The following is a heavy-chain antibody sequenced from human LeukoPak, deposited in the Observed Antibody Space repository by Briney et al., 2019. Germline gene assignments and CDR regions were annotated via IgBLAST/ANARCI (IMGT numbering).Heavy chain of an antibody. D-gene: IGHD3-10*01. J-gene: IGHJ5*02. Sequence: PSQTLSLTCTVSGGSISSGSYYWSWLRQPAGQGLEWIGRIYTSGSTNYNPSLKRRVTISVDTSKNQFSLKLSSVTAADAAVYYCARVVWFGEFQRGALRNNWFDPWGQGTLVTVSS. CDR3: ARVVWFGEFQRGALRNNWFDP. V-gene: IGHV4-61*02. CDR1: GGSISSGSYY. CDR2: IYTSGST.